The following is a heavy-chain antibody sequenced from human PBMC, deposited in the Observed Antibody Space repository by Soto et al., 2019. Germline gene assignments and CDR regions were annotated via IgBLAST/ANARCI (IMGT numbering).Heavy chain of an antibody. CDR1: GFTFSSYS. CDR2: ISSSSSTI. D-gene: IGHD2-15*01. CDR3: AREPTGYCSGGSCYIDY. Sequence: GSLRLSCAASGFTFSSYSMNWVRQAPGKGLEWVSYISSSSSTIYYADSVKGRFTISRDNAKNSLYLQMNSLRDEDTAVYYCAREPTGYCSGGSCYIDYWGQGTLVTVSS. J-gene: IGHJ4*02. V-gene: IGHV3-48*02.